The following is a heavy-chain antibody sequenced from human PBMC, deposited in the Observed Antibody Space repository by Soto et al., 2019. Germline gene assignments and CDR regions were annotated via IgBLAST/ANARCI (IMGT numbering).Heavy chain of an antibody. CDR1: GFSFSSYG. J-gene: IGHJ4*02. D-gene: IGHD1-1*01. V-gene: IGHV3-74*01. CDR3: AGASGWKFDY. Sequence: GGSLRLSCAASGFSFSSYGMHWFRQAPGTGLVWVSRVDADGSGTTYAGSVKGRFSISRDNAKNTVSLQMNNLRAEDTAVYYCAGASGWKFDYWGLGVLVTVS. CDR2: VDADGSGT.